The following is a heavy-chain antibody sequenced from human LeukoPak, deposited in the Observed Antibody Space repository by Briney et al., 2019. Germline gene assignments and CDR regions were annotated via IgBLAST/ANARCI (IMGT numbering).Heavy chain of an antibody. V-gene: IGHV4-59*01. CDR2: IYYSGST. CDR3: ARTLRLGELSSYYFDY. CDR1: GGSFSGYY. Sequence: KSSETLSLTCAVYGGSFSGYYWSWIRQPPGKGLEWIGYIYYSGSTNYNPSLKSRVTISVDTSKNQFSLKLSSVTAADTAVYYCARTLRLGELSSYYFDYWGQGTLVTVSS. J-gene: IGHJ4*02. D-gene: IGHD3-16*02.